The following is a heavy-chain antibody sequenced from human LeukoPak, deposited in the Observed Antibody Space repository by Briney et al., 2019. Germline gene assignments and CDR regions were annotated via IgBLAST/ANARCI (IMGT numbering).Heavy chain of an antibody. D-gene: IGHD3-10*01. V-gene: IGHV3-23*01. Sequence: GGTLRLSCAASGFTFSSYGMSWVRQAPGKGLEWVSAISGSGGSTYYADSVKGRFTISRDNSKNTLYLQMNSLRAEDTAVYYCAKSSGYYGSGKSPFDYWGQGTLVTVSS. J-gene: IGHJ4*02. CDR1: GFTFSSYG. CDR2: ISGSGGST. CDR3: AKSSGYYGSGKSPFDY.